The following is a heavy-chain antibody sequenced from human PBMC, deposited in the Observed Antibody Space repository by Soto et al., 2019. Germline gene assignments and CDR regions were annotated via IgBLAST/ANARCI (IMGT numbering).Heavy chain of an antibody. D-gene: IGHD4-17*01. CDR2: INHRGNS. V-gene: IGHV4-38-2*01. Sequence: LSLTCDVSGYSISSGFYWAWVRQPPGKGMEWIGSINHRGNSYYNPSLKSRVTISVDTSKNQGSLKVSSVTAADTAVYYCVRSGDDYGSYIDYWGQGTLVTVSS. CDR1: GYSISSGFY. CDR3: VRSGDDYGSYIDY. J-gene: IGHJ4*02.